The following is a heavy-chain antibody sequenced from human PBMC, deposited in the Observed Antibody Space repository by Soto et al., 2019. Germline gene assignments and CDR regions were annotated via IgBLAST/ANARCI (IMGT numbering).Heavy chain of an antibody. Sequence: SETLSLTCTVSGGSISSYYWSWIRQPPGKGLEWIGYIYYSGSTNYNPSLKSRVTISVDTSKNQFSLKLSSVTAADTAVYYCARLVPNIAARPGDWYFDLWGRGTLVTVSS. CDR3: ARLVPNIAARPGDWYFDL. CDR2: IYYSGST. V-gene: IGHV4-59*08. J-gene: IGHJ2*01. CDR1: GGSISSYY. D-gene: IGHD6-6*01.